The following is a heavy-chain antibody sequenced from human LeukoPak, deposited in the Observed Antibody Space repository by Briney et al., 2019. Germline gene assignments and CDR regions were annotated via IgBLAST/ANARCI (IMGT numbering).Heavy chain of an antibody. J-gene: IGHJ3*02. CDR2: IYYSGST. D-gene: IGHD3-22*01. Sequence: SETLSLTCTVSGGSISSYYWSWIRQPPGKGLEWIGYIYYSGSTNYNPSLKSRVTISVDTSKNQFSLKLSSVTAADTAVYCCARDGAFEYYYDSSATGAFDIWGQGTMVTVSS. CDR1: GGSISSYY. CDR3: ARDGAFEYYYDSSATGAFDI. V-gene: IGHV4-59*01.